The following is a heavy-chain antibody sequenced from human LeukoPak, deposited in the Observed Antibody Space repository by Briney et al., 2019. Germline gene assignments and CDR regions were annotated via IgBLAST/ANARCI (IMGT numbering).Heavy chain of an antibody. V-gene: IGHV1-46*01. Sequence: GASVKVSCKASGYTFTSYYMHWVRQAPGQGLEWMGIINPSGGSTNYAQKLQGRVTMTTDTSTSTAYMELRSLRSDDTAVYYCARVGYSYRQGCFDYWGQGTLVTVSS. CDR1: GYTFTSYY. J-gene: IGHJ4*02. D-gene: IGHD5-18*01. CDR3: ARVGYSYRQGCFDY. CDR2: INPSGGST.